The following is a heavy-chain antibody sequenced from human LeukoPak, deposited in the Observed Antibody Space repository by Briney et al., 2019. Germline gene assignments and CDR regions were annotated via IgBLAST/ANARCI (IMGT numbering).Heavy chain of an antibody. CDR1: GLTFSSHW. CDR2: ITNDGSST. J-gene: IGHJ2*01. V-gene: IGHV3-74*01. Sequence: GGSLRLSCAASGLTFSSHWMHWVRQAPGKGLVWVSRITNDGSSTTYADSVKGRFTISRDNAKNMLYLRVNSLRAEDTAVYYCARGLKYYYDSSGYFGWYFDLWGRGTLVTVSS. D-gene: IGHD3-22*01. CDR3: ARGLKYYYDSSGYFGWYFDL.